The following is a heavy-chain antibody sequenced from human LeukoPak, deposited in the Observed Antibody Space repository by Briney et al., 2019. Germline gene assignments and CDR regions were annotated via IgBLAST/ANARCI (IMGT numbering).Heavy chain of an antibody. J-gene: IGHJ4*02. Sequence: PGRSLRLSCAASGFTFSSYGMHWVRQAPGKGLEWVAVISYDGSNKYYADSVKGRFTISRDNSKNTLYLQMNSLRAEDTAVYYCARVAYGDDGVDYWGQGTLVTVSS. CDR3: ARVAYGDDGVDY. CDR2: ISYDGSNK. V-gene: IGHV3-30*03. CDR1: GFTFSSYG. D-gene: IGHD4-17*01.